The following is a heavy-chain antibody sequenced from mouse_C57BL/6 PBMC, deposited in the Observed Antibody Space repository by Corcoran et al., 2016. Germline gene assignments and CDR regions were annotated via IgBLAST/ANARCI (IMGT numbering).Heavy chain of an antibody. V-gene: IGHV1-18*01. Sequence: EVQLQQSGPELVKPGASVKIPCKASGYTFTDYNMDWVKQSHGKSLEWIGDINPNNGGTIYNQKFKGKATLTVDKSSSTAYMELRSLTSEDTAVYYCARPYSNWYYFDYWGQGTTLTVSS. D-gene: IGHD2-5*01. CDR3: ARPYSNWYYFDY. CDR2: INPNNGGT. CDR1: GYTFTDYN. J-gene: IGHJ2*01.